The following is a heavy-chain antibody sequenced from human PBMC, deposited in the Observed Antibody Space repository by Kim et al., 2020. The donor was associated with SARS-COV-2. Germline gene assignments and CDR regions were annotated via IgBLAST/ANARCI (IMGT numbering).Heavy chain of an antibody. J-gene: IGHJ4*02. CDR3: ARLGADYYGSGSYYEKPDSPKKYFDS. Sequence: GESLKISCKGSGYSFTSYWIGWVRQMPGKGLECMGIIYPGDSDTRYSPSFQGQVTISADKSISTAYLQWSSLKASDTAMYYCARLGADYYGSGSYYEKPDSPKKYFDSWGQGTLVTVSS. D-gene: IGHD3-10*01. CDR1: GYSFTSYW. CDR2: IYPGDSDT. V-gene: IGHV5-51*01.